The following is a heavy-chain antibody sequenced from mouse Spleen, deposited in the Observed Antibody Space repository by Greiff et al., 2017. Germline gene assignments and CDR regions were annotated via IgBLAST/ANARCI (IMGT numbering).Heavy chain of an antibody. D-gene: IGHD4-1*01. CDR3: ARDPVTGTGYFDV. CDR1: GYSITSGYY. Sequence: EVQLQESGPGLVKPSQSLSLTCSVTGYSITSGYYWNWIRQFPGNKLEWMGYISYDGSNNYNPSLKNRISITRDTSKNQFFLKLNSVTTEDTATYYCARDPVTGTGYFDVWGAGTTVTVSS. V-gene: IGHV3-6*01. J-gene: IGHJ1*01. CDR2: ISYDGSN.